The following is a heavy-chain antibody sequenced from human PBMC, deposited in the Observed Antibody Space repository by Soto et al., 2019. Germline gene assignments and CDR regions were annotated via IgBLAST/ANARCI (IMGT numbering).Heavy chain of an antibody. D-gene: IGHD6-13*01. CDR1: GFTFSSYS. V-gene: IGHV3-21*01. Sequence: GESLRLSCAASGFTFSSYSMNWVRQAPGKGLEWVSSISSSSSYIYYADSVKGRFTISRDNAKNSLYLQMNSLRAEDTAVYYCARDNIAAAAHYFDYWGQGTLVTVSS. CDR3: ARDNIAAAAHYFDY. CDR2: ISSSSSYI. J-gene: IGHJ4*02.